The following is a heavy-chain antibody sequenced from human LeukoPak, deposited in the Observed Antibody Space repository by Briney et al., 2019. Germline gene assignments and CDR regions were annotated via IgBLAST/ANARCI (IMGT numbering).Heavy chain of an antibody. J-gene: IGHJ5*02. CDR3: ARELHSGSDT. Sequence: ASVNVSCKASGYTFTGYYMHWVRQAPGQGLEWMGWINPNSGGTNYEQKFQGRVTMTRDTSISTAYMELSRLRSDDTAVYYCARELHSGSDTWGQGTLVTVSS. CDR1: GYTFTGYY. D-gene: IGHD1-26*01. CDR2: INPNSGGT. V-gene: IGHV1-2*02.